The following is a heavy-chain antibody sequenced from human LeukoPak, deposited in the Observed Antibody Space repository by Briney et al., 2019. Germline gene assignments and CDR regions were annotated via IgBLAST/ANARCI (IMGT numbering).Heavy chain of an antibody. V-gene: IGHV4-30-2*01. J-gene: IGHJ4*02. CDR1: GGSIGGNSY. D-gene: IGHD3-22*01. CDR3: ASSYDSSGYPPTYFDY. CDR2: IYHSGST. Sequence: SETLSLTCTVSGGSIGGNSYWSWIRQPPGKGLEWVGYIYHSGSTYYNPSLKSRVTISVDRSKNQFSLKLSSVTAADTAVYYCASSYDSSGYPPTYFDYWGQGTLVTVSS.